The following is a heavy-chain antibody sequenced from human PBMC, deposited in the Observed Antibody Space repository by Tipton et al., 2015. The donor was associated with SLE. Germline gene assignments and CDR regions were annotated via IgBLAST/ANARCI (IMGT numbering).Heavy chain of an antibody. CDR1: GGSIDTTTYF. V-gene: IGHV4-61*05. CDR3: ATHSGWRDF. J-gene: IGHJ4*02. Sequence: TLSLTCTVSGGSIDTTTYFWNWIRQPPGKGLEWIGYIYYSGSTNYNPSLKSRVTISVDTSKNQFSLKLTSVTASDTAVYFCATHSGWRDFWGQGTLVTVPS. CDR2: IYYSGST. D-gene: IGHD6-19*01.